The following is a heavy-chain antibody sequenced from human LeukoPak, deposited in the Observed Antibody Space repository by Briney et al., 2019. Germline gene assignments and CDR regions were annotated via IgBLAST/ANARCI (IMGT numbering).Heavy chain of an antibody. D-gene: IGHD5-24*01. CDR3: ARPRRDGYYFDY. J-gene: IGHJ4*02. V-gene: IGHV1-2*02. CDR2: INPNSGGT. CDR1: GYTFTGYY. Sequence: ASVKVSCKASGYTFTGYYMHWVRQAPGQGLEWMGWINPNSGGTDYAQKFQGRVTMTRDTSISTAYMELSRLRSDDTAVYYCARPRRDGYYFDYWGQGTLVTVSS.